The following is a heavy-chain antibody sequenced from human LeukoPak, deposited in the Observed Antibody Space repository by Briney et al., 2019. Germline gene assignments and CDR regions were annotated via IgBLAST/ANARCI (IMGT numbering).Heavy chain of an antibody. CDR1: GFTFTSYA. V-gene: IGHV3-23*01. J-gene: IGHJ5*02. CDR2: ISGSGGRT. CDR3: SKGWFEP. Sequence: GGSLRLSCAASGFTFTSYAMRWVRQAPGKGLEWVSGISGSGGRTDYADSVKGRFTISRDNSKNTLYLQMNSLRAEDTAVYYCSKGWFEPCSGGTLVTVSS.